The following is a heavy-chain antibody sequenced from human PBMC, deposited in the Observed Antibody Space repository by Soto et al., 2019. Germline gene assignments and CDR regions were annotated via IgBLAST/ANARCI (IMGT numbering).Heavy chain of an antibody. D-gene: IGHD3-22*01. J-gene: IGHJ6*02. V-gene: IGHV3-23*01. Sequence: SXRLSFAAAGFAFSTCGMGLVRQAPGTGLEWVALVTGSGGATFYAGSVKGRFTISRDNAKNTLYLQMNSLRAEDTAEYYCVKSHYYYDSSGRRVPDGMDVWGQGTTVTVSS. CDR3: VKSHYYYDSSGRRVPDGMDV. CDR1: GFAFSTCG. CDR2: VTGSGGAT.